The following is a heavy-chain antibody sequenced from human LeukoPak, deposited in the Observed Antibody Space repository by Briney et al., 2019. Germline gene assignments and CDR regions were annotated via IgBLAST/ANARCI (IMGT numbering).Heavy chain of an antibody. CDR2: INHSGST. CDR1: GGSFSGYY. D-gene: IGHD3-10*01. CDR3: ARGRARITMVRGVPFDAFDI. V-gene: IGHV4-34*01. J-gene: IGHJ3*02. Sequence: SETLFLTCAVYGGSFSGYYWSWIRQPPGRGLEWIGEINHSGSTNYNPSLKSRVTISVDTSKNQFSLKLSSVTAADTAVYYCARGRARITMVRGVPFDAFDIWGQGTMVTVSS.